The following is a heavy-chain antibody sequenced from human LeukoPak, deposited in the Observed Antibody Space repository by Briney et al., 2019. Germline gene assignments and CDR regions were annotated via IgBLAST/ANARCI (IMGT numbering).Heavy chain of an antibody. CDR3: ARSTDQLLWFDQPQLDYGMDV. CDR1: GYTFTSYG. CDR2: ISAYNGNT. V-gene: IGHV1-18*04. Sequence: ASVKVSCKASGYTFTSYGISWVRQAPGQGLEWMGWISAYNGNTNYPQKLQGRVTMTTHTSTSTAYMELRSLRSDDTAVYYCARSTDQLLWFDQPQLDYGMDVWGKGTTVTVSS. J-gene: IGHJ6*04. D-gene: IGHD3-10*01.